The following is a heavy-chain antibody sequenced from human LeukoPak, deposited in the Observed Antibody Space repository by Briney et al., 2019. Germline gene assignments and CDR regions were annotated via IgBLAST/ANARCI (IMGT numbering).Heavy chain of an antibody. J-gene: IGHJ3*02. Sequence: SQTLSLTCAISGDSFSSNSASWNWVRQSPSRGLEWLGRTYYRSKWYNDYAVSVKSRITINPDTSKNQFSLQLNAVTPEDTAVYYCTRGSAFDIWGQGTMVTVSS. CDR2: TYYRSKWYN. CDR1: GDSFSSNSAS. CDR3: TRGSAFDI. V-gene: IGHV6-1*01.